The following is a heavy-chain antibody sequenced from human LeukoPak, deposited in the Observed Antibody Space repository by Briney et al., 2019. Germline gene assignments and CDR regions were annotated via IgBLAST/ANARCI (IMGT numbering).Heavy chain of an antibody. CDR1: GGSISSSSW. V-gene: IGHV4-4*02. CDR3: ARNPGSEYPEW. Sequence: SETLSLTCAVSGGSISSSSWWSWVRQPPGKGLEWIGEIYHSGSTNYNPSLKSRVTISVDKSKNQFSLKLSSVTAADTAIYYCARNPGSEYPEWWGQGTLVTVSS. J-gene: IGHJ4*02. CDR2: IYHSGST. D-gene: IGHD2-15*01.